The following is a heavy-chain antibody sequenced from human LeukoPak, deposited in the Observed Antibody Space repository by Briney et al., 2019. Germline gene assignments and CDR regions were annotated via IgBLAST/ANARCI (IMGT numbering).Heavy chain of an antibody. D-gene: IGHD5-12*01. CDR3: ATASPTVATITYFDY. V-gene: IGHV1-24*01. J-gene: IGHJ4*02. Sequence: ASVKVSCKVSGYTLTELSMHWVRQAPGKGLEWMGGFDPEDGETIYAQKFQGRVTMTEDTSTDTAYMELSSLRSEDTAVYYCATASPTVATITYFDYWGQGTLVTVSS. CDR1: GYTLTELS. CDR2: FDPEDGET.